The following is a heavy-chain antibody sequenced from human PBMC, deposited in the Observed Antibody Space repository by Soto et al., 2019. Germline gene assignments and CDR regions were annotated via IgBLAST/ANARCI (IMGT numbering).Heavy chain of an antibody. CDR1: AGSFSGYY. D-gene: IGHD3-22*01. J-gene: IGHJ4*02. CDR3: ARDYYDSSGRPTIDY. Sequence: QVQLQQWGAGLLKPSETLSLTCAVYAGSFSGYYWSLIRQPPGKGLAWIGEINHSGSTNYNPSLKSRVTTSVDTSRNQFALKLSSVTAADTAVYYCARDYYDSSGRPTIDYWGQGNLVTVSS. CDR2: INHSGST. V-gene: IGHV4-34*01.